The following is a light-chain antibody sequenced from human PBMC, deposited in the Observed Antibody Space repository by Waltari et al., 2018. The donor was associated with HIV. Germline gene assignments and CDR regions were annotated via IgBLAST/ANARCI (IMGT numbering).Light chain of an antibody. CDR3: QQYGSSPRT. V-gene: IGKV3-20*01. Sequence: EIVLTQSPGTLSLSPGERATLSCRASQSVRSSYLAWYQQKPGQAPRLLIYGASSRATGIPDRFSGSGSGTDFTLTISRLESEDFAVYYCQQYGSSPRTFGGGTKVEIK. CDR1: QSVRSSY. J-gene: IGKJ4*01. CDR2: GAS.